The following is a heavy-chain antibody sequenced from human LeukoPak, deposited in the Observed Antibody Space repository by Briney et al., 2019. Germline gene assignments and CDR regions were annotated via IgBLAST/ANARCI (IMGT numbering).Heavy chain of an antibody. CDR2: INSDGGST. Sequence: GGSLRLSCAASGFTFSNYAMSWVRQAPGKGLEWVSRINSDGGSTSYADSVKGRFTISRDNAKNTLYLQMNSLRAEDTAVYYCARDLRIYSGSYSDAFDIWGQGTMVTVSS. D-gene: IGHD1-26*01. V-gene: IGHV3-74*01. CDR1: GFTFSNYA. CDR3: ARDLRIYSGSYSDAFDI. J-gene: IGHJ3*02.